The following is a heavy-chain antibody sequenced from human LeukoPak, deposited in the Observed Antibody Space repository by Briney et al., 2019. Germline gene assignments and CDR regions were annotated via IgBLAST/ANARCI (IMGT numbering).Heavy chain of an antibody. D-gene: IGHD3-22*01. Sequence: GGSLRLSCAASGFTFSSYAMSWVRQAPGKGLEWVSGINWNGGSTGYADSVKGRFTISRDNAKNSLYLQMNSLRAEDTALYYCARAYYYDSSGYYSWGDAFDIWGQGTMVTVSS. CDR2: INWNGGST. V-gene: IGHV3-20*04. J-gene: IGHJ3*02. CDR3: ARAYYYDSSGYYSWGDAFDI. CDR1: GFTFSSYA.